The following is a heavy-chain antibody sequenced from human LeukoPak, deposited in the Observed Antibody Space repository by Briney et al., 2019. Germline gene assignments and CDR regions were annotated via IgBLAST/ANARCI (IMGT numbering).Heavy chain of an antibody. V-gene: IGHV4-59*08. Sequence: SETLSLTCTVSSGSIGTYYWACIRQTPGKGLEWIGYISYSGSTKHNPSLTRRITISLDTSKNQFSLELRSMTAADTAMYYCARQAGSFTTFDFWGQGTLVTVSS. J-gene: IGHJ4*02. D-gene: IGHD1-26*01. CDR2: ISYSGST. CDR1: SGSIGTYY. CDR3: ARQAGSFTTFDF.